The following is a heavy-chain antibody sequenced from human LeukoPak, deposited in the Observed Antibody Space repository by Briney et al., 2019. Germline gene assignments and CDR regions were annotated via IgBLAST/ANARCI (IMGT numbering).Heavy chain of an antibody. V-gene: IGHV1-2*02. Sequence: ASVKVSCKASGYTFTGYYMHWVRQAPGQGLEWMGWINLNSGGTNYAQKFQGRVTMTRDTPISTAYMELSRLRSDDTAVYYCARGGKYKTGPLYYDAGWFDPWGQGTLVTVSS. CDR3: ARGGKYKTGPLYYDAGWFDP. CDR2: INLNSGGT. D-gene: IGHD3-22*01. CDR1: GYTFTGYY. J-gene: IGHJ5*02.